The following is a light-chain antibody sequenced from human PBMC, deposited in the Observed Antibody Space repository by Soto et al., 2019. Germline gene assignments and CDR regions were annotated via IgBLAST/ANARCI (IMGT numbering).Light chain of an antibody. CDR2: EVS. J-gene: IGLJ2*01. CDR1: SSDVGGYNY. Sequence: QSVLTQPASVSGSHGQSITISCTGTSSDVGGYNYVSWYQQHPGKAPKLMIYEVSNRPSGVSNRFSGPKSGNTASLTISGLQAEDEADYYCSSYTSSSTQVFGGGTKLTVL. V-gene: IGLV2-14*01. CDR3: SSYTSSSTQV.